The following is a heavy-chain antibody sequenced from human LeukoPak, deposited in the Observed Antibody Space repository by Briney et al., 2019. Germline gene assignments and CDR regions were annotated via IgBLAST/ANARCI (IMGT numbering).Heavy chain of an antibody. Sequence: SETLSLTCAVYGGSFSGYYWSWIRQPPGKGLEWIGYIYYSGSTNYNPSLKSRVTISVDTSKNQFSLKLSSVTAADTAVYYCARGKGIAARKFNDYWGQGTLVTVSS. CDR3: ARGKGIAARKFNDY. CDR2: IYYSGST. CDR1: GGSFSGYY. V-gene: IGHV4-59*01. D-gene: IGHD6-6*01. J-gene: IGHJ4*02.